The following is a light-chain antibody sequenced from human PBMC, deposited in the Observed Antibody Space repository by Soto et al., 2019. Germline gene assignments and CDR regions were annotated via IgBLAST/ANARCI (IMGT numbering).Light chain of an antibody. CDR2: TAS. CDR1: QVISSY. J-gene: IGKJ3*01. Sequence: DIQLTQSPSFLSASVGDRVTITCRASQVISSYLAWYQQKPGKAPKLLIYTASILKGGVPSRFSGSRSGTEFPPTSSIQQPEDFATYYCQQLNSSPFTFGPGTKVDIK. V-gene: IGKV1-9*01. CDR3: QQLNSSPFT.